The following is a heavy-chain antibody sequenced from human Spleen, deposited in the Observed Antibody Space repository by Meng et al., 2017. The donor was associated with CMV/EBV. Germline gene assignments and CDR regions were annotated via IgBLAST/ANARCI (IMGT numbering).Heavy chain of an antibody. Sequence: GESLKISCTASGFTFGDYAMSWVRQAPGKGLEWVGFIRSKAYGGTTEYAASVKGRFTISRDDSKSIAYLQMNSLKTEDTAVYYCTRWRRRDPDAFDIWGQGTMVTVSS. J-gene: IGHJ3*02. V-gene: IGHV3-49*04. CDR2: IRSKAYGGTT. CDR1: GFTFGDYA. CDR3: TRWRRRDPDAFDI.